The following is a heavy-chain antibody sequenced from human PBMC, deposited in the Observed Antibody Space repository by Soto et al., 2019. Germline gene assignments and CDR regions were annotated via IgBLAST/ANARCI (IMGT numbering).Heavy chain of an antibody. CDR2: ISGSVGNT. CDR3: AKAEENYDVLTGYYIGNYYSDC. D-gene: IGHD3-9*01. CDR1: GFTFSSYV. V-gene: IGHV3-23*01. Sequence: WGSLRLSCAASGFTFSSYVMSWVRQAPGKGLEWVSAISGSVGNTFYADSVKGRFTVSRDNSKNTLYLQMDSLRAEDTAIYYCAKAEENYDVLTGYYIGNYYSDCWVDGRRVTVS. J-gene: IGHJ4*01.